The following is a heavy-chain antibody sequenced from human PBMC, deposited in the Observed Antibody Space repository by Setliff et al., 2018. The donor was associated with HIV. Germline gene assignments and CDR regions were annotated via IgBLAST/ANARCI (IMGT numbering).Heavy chain of an antibody. Sequence: SETLSLTCAVYGGSFSAYYWSWIRQPPRKGLEWIGEINHSGSTYSDSTNYNPSLKSRVTISLDTSKKQFSLKLSSVTAADTAVYYCARGWPNGGNIVGDYYYYYMDVWGKGTTVTVSS. D-gene: IGHD1-26*01. CDR3: ARGWPNGGNIVGDYYYYYMDV. CDR2: INHSGST. CDR1: GGSFSAYY. J-gene: IGHJ6*03. V-gene: IGHV4-34*01.